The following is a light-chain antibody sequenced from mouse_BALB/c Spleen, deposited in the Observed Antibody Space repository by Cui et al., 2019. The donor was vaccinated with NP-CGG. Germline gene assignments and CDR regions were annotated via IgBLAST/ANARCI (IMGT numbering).Light chain of an antibody. J-gene: IGLJ1*01. CDR1: TGAVTIKNY. V-gene: IGLV1*01. Sequence: HAVVIQASALTTSTGATVTVTCRSRTGAVTIKNYANGVQEKPDHLFTGLICGTNNRAPCVPARFSGSLSGDKAALTITGAQTEDDAIYFCAIWYSKHGVFGGGTKLTVL. CDR2: GTN. CDR3: AIWYSKHGV.